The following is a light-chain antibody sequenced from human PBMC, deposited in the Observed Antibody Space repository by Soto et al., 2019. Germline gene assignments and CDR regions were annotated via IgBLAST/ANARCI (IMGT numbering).Light chain of an antibody. CDR1: QSVSSN. V-gene: IGKV3-15*01. Sequence: EIVMTQSPATLSVSPGERATLSCRASQSVSSNLAWYQKKPGQAPRLLIYGASTRDTSIPTRFSGSGSGTEFTLTISSLQSEDFAVYYCQQYNNWWTFGQGTRVEIK. J-gene: IGKJ1*01. CDR2: GAS. CDR3: QQYNNWWT.